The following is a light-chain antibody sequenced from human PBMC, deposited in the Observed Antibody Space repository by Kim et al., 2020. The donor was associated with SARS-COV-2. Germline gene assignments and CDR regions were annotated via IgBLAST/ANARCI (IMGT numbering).Light chain of an antibody. V-gene: IGLV3-9*01. CDR3: QVWDSSTDVV. Sequence: VDLGQTARITCGGNNIGSKNVHWYQQKPGQAPVLVIYRDSNRPSGIPERFSGSNSGNTATLTISRAQAGDEADYYCQVWDSSTDVVFGGGTKLTVL. CDR2: RDS. J-gene: IGLJ2*01. CDR1: NIGSKN.